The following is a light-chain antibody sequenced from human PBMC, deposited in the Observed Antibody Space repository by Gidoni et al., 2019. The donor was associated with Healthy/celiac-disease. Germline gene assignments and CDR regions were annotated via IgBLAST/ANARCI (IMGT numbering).Light chain of an antibody. CDR2: LGS. Sequence: DIVMTQSPLSLPVTPGEPASISCRSSQSLLHSNGYNYLDWYLQKPGQSPQLLIYLGSNRASGVPDRFSGSVSGTDFTLKISGVEAEDVGVYYCMQALQTPLTFGGGTKVEIK. V-gene: IGKV2-28*01. CDR1: QSLLHSNGYNY. CDR3: MQALQTPLT. J-gene: IGKJ4*01.